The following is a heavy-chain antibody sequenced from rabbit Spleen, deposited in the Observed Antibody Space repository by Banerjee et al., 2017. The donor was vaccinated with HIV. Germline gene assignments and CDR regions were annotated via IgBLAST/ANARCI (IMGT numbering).Heavy chain of an antibody. CDR2: IDPFFGTT. J-gene: IGHJ4*01. CDR3: ARDLTAVIGWNFYL. Sequence: QLKETGGGLVQPGGSLTLSCKGSGFDFSTYYMSWVRQAPGKGLEWIGYIDPFFGTTYYASGVNGRFTISSHNAQNTLYLQLNSLTVADTATYFCARDLTAVIGWNFYLWGPGTLVTVS. V-gene: IGHV1S7*01. CDR1: GFDFSTYY. D-gene: IGHD1-1*01.